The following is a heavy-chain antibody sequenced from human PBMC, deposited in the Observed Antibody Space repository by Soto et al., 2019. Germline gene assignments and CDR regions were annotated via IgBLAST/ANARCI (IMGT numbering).Heavy chain of an antibody. CDR3: VKQSGSGSYFHVGSGRHFDS. CDR1: GFTFNNYG. D-gene: IGHD3-10*01. V-gene: IGHV3-30*18. J-gene: IGHJ4*02. Sequence: GGSLRLSCVASGFTFNNYGMHWVRQAPGKGLEWVVVISFDGRNTYYLDSVKGRFTISRDNSKNALYLEMTSLRADDTAIYYCVKQSGSGSYFHVGSGRHFDSWGQGTLVTVYS. CDR2: ISFDGRNT.